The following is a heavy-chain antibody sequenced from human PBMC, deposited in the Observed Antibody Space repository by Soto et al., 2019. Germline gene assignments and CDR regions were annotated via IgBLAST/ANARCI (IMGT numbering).Heavy chain of an antibody. D-gene: IGHD6-19*01. CDR3: AKDRLSSGSGVRFDP. CDR2: ISGGGDNT. J-gene: IGHJ5*02. CDR1: GFTFSSYA. Sequence: EVQLLESGGGLVQPGGSLRLSCAASGFTFSSYAMSWVRQAPGKGLEWVSDISGGGDNTYYADSVRGRFTISRDNSKRSLYLQMTTRRAEDTAKYYCAKDRLSSGSGVRFDPWGQGTLVIVSS. V-gene: IGHV3-23*01.